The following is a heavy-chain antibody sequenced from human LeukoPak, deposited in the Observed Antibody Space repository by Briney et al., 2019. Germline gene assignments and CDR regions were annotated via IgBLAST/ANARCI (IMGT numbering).Heavy chain of an antibody. CDR1: GGSFSGYY. Sequence: SETLSLTCAVYGGSFSGYYWSWIRQPPGKGLEWIGEFNHSGSANYNPSLKSRVTISADTSKNQFSLRLSSVTAADTAVYYCARQSHSSTWSSDYWGQGTLVTVSS. D-gene: IGHD6-13*01. CDR2: FNHSGSA. CDR3: ARQSHSSTWSSDY. J-gene: IGHJ4*02. V-gene: IGHV4-34*01.